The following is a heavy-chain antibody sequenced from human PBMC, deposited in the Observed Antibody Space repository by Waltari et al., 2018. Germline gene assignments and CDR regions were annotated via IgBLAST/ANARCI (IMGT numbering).Heavy chain of an antibody. Sequence: EVQLVESGGGLIQPGGSLSLSCAASGFSVSSNYMSWVRQVPGKGLEWVSVIYSGGSIYYADSVKGRFSISRDNSKNTLYLQMNSLRDEDSAIYYCARERPVVYYGMDVWGRGTTVTVSS. D-gene: IGHD2-2*01. J-gene: IGHJ6*02. CDR3: ARERPVVYYGMDV. CDR1: GFSVSSNY. CDR2: IYSGGSI. V-gene: IGHV3-53*01.